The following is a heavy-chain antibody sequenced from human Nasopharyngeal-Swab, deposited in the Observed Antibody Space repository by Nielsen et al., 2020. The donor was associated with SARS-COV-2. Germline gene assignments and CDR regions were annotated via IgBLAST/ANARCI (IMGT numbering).Heavy chain of an antibody. Sequence: SETLSLTCAVYGGSFSGYYWSWIRQRPGKGLEWIGEINHSGSTNYNPSLKSRVTISVDTSKNQFSLKLSSVTAADTAVYYCARDRHKERVVGLGIDYWSQGTLVTVSS. D-gene: IGHD1-26*01. J-gene: IGHJ4*02. CDR2: INHSGST. V-gene: IGHV4-34*01. CDR3: ARDRHKERVVGLGIDY. CDR1: GGSFSGYY.